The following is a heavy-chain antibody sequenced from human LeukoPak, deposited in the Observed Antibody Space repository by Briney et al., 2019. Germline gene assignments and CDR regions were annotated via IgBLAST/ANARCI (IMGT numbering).Heavy chain of an antibody. V-gene: IGHV3-48*02. CDR1: GFTLSSYN. Sequence: PGGSLRLSCAASGFTLSSYNMNWVRQAPGKGLEWVSYISSGGSTIDYADSVKGRFTVSRDNAKNSLYLQMNSLRDEDTAVYYCARGEGYSISWYRGLFDYWGQGTLVTVSS. J-gene: IGHJ4*02. CDR2: ISSGGSTI. D-gene: IGHD6-13*01. CDR3: ARGEGYSISWYRGLFDY.